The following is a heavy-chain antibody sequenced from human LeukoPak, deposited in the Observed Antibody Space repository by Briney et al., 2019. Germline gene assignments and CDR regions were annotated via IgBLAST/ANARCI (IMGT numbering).Heavy chain of an antibody. CDR3: AGNFYGSGSYYSEDRY. J-gene: IGHJ4*02. D-gene: IGHD3-10*01. V-gene: IGHV4-61*02. CDR2: IYTSGST. CDR1: GGSISSGSYY. Sequence: SETLSLTCTVSGGSISSGSYYWSWIRQPAGKGLEWIGRIYTSGSTNYNPSLKSRVTISVDTSKNQFSLKLSSVTAADTAVYYCAGNFYGSGSYYSEDRYWGQGTLVTVSS.